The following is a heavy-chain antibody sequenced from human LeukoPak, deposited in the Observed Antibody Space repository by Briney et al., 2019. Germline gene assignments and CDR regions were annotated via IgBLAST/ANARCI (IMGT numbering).Heavy chain of an antibody. CDR3: ARPYSSWWRYFDY. CDR2: IKQDGSEK. V-gene: IGHV3-7*01. D-gene: IGHD6-13*01. CDR1: GFTFSNYW. Sequence: GGSLRLSCAASGFTFSNYWMTWVRQAPGKGLEWVGNIKQDGSEKYYVDSVKGRFTISRDNAKNSLYLQMNSLRAEDTAVYYCARPYSSWWRYFDYWGQGTLVTVSS. J-gene: IGHJ4*02.